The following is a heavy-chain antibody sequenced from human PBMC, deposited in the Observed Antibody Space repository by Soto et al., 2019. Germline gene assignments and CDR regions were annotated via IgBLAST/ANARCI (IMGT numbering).Heavy chain of an antibody. J-gene: IGHJ1*01. CDR1: GFTFNIYN. D-gene: IGHD6-19*01. CDR2: ISSSSTFI. V-gene: IGHV3-21*01. Sequence: EVQLVESGGGPVKPGGSLRLSCAASGFTFNIYNMNWVRQAPGKGLEWVSSISSSSTFIYYADSVKGRFTVSRDNANNSRFLQMNSLRVEDTSVYYCSKGDSSGWSGGGPFQLWGQGALVTVSS. CDR3: SKGDSSGWSGGGPFQL.